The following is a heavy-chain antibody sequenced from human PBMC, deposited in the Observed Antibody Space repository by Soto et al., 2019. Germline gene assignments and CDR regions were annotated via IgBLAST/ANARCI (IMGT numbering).Heavy chain of an antibody. J-gene: IGHJ4*02. Sequence: QVQLQESGPGLVKPSGTLSLTCAVSGGSISTSNWWSWVRQPPGKGLEWIGEVYRTGSTNYNQSLESRLTISVDKSTNQFSLKLTSVTAADTAVYYCARARATIAAAAIFDCWGQGTLVTVSS. D-gene: IGHD6-13*01. CDR2: VYRTGST. CDR1: GGSISTSNW. V-gene: IGHV4-4*02. CDR3: ARARATIAAAAIFDC.